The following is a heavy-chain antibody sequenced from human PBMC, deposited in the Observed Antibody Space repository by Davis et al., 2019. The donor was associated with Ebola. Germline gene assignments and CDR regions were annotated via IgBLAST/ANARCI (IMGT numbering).Heavy chain of an antibody. Sequence: MPSETLSLTCTVSGGSISSSSYYWGWIRQPPGKGLEWIGTIYYSVSTYYNPSLKSRVTISVDTSKNQFSLKLSSVTAADTAVYYCASTYYDSSGYSLVYWGQGTLVTVSS. V-gene: IGHV4-39*07. CDR3: ASTYYDSSGYSLVY. CDR2: IYYSVST. J-gene: IGHJ4*02. D-gene: IGHD3-22*01. CDR1: GGSISSSSYY.